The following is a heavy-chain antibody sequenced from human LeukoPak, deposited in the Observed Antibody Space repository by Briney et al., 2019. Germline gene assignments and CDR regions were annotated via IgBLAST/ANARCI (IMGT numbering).Heavy chain of an antibody. D-gene: IGHD6-19*01. CDR1: GFTFTSSA. CDR3: AAEPGYSSGWYSVDY. CDR2: IVVGSGNT. J-gene: IGHJ4*02. Sequence: SVKVSCKASGFTFTSSAMQWVRQARGQRLEWIGWIVVGSGNTNYAQKFQERVTITRDMSTSTAYMELSSLRSEDTAVYYCAAEPGYSSGWYSVDYWGQGTLVTVSS. V-gene: IGHV1-58*02.